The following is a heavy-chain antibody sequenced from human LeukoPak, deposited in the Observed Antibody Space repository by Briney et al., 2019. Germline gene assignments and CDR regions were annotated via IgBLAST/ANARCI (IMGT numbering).Heavy chain of an antibody. V-gene: IGHV3-21*01. CDR1: GFTFSSYS. J-gene: IGHJ5*02. CDR3: ARVRYDYDSSGYYPTWFDP. D-gene: IGHD3-22*01. CDR2: ISSTSYYI. Sequence: GGSLRLSCAASGFTFSSYSLNWVRQAPGKGLEWVSSISSTSYYIYYADSVKGRFTISRDNAKNSLYLQMNSLRAEDTAVYYCARVRYDYDSSGYYPTWFDPWGQGTLVTVSS.